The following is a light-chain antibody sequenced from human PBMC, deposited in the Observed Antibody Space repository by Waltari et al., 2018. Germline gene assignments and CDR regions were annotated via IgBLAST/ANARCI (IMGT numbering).Light chain of an antibody. J-gene: IGLJ2*01. CDR1: SGSIARNY. CDR2: EDN. Sequence: NFMLTQPHSVSESPGKKVTISCTGSSGSIARNYVQGYQQRPGSAPTTVIYEDNQRPSGVPDRFSGSIDSSSNSASLTISGLKTEDEADYYCQSYDSSNHKVVFGGGTKLTVL. V-gene: IGLV6-57*02. CDR3: QSYDSSNHKVV.